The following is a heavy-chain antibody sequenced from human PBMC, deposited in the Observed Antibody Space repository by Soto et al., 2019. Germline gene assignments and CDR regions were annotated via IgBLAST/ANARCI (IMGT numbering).Heavy chain of an antibody. D-gene: IGHD7-27*01. CDR2: ISGSGDST. Sequence: GGSLRLSCAASGFTFRSYAMSWVRQAPGKGLEWVSVISGSGDSTYYADSVKGRFTISRDNSKNTLYLQINSLRAEDTALYYCAKRAWGSFYFDYWGQGTLVTVSS. CDR3: AKRAWGSFYFDY. V-gene: IGHV3-23*01. J-gene: IGHJ4*02. CDR1: GFTFRSYA.